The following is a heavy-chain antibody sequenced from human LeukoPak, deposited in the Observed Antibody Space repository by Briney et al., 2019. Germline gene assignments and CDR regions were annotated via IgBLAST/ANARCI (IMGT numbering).Heavy chain of an antibody. D-gene: IGHD6-19*01. CDR1: GGSFSGYY. Sequence: SETLSLTCAVYGGSFSGYYWSWIRQPPGKGLEWIGEINHSGSTNYNPSLKSRVTISVDTSKNQFSLKLSSVTAADTAVYYCARGQGSSGGFDYWGQGTLVTVSS. CDR3: ARGQGSSGGFDY. CDR2: INHSGST. J-gene: IGHJ4*02. V-gene: IGHV4-34*01.